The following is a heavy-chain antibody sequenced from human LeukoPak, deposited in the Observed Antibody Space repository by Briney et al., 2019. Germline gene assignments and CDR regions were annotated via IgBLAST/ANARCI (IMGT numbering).Heavy chain of an antibody. CDR1: EFTFSDYT. V-gene: IGHV3-21*06. D-gene: IGHD3-10*01. Sequence: PGGSLRLSCAASEFTFSDYTINWVRQAPGKGLEWVSFISSSSTYTYYADSVKGGFTISRDNDKDSLYLQMNSLRVEDTAVYYCVRELYHGAGAPKYYFWGQGALVSVFS. CDR2: ISSSSTYT. J-gene: IGHJ4*02. CDR3: VRELYHGAGAPKYYF.